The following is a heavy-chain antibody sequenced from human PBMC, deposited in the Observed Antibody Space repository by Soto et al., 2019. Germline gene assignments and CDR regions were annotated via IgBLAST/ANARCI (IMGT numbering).Heavy chain of an antibody. V-gene: IGHV1-18*01. D-gene: IGHD6-19*01. CDR1: GYTFTSSG. Sequence: ASVKVSCKASGYTFTSSGISWVRQAPGQGLEWMGWISAYNGNTNYAQKLQGRVTMTTDTSTSTAYMELRSLRSDDTAVYYCARITIAVAGGNRPFDFWGQGTLVTVSS. CDR2: ISAYNGNT. CDR3: ARITIAVAGGNRPFDF. J-gene: IGHJ4*02.